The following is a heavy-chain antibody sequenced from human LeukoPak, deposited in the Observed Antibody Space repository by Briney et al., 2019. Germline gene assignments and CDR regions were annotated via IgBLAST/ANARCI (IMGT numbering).Heavy chain of an antibody. J-gene: IGHJ3*02. CDR3: ARRGIAAAGTLYAFDI. Sequence: PSETLSLTCTVSGGSISSYYWSWIRQPPGKGLEWIGYIYYSGSTNYNPSLKSRVTISVDTSKNQFSLKLSSVTAADTAVYYCARRGIAAAGTLYAFDIWGQGTMVTVSS. V-gene: IGHV4-59*08. CDR1: GGSISSYY. CDR2: IYYSGST. D-gene: IGHD6-13*01.